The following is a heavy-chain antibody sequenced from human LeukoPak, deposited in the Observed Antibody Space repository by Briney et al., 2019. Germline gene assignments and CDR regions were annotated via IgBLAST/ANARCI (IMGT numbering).Heavy chain of an antibody. CDR3: ARLNVVRGIDY. V-gene: IGHV3-33*01. CDR1: GFTFSSYG. CDR2: IWYDGSNK. D-gene: IGHD3-10*01. Sequence: GGSLRLSCAASGFTFSSYGMHWVRQAPGKGLEWVAVIWYDGSNKYYADSVKGRFTISRDNSKITLYLQMNSLRAEDTAVYYCARLNVVRGIDYWGQGTLVTVSS. J-gene: IGHJ4*02.